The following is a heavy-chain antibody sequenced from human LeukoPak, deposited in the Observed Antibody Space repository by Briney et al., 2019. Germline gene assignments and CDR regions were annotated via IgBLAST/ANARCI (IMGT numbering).Heavy chain of an antibody. CDR3: ARGPPGGQFDP. V-gene: IGHV4-59*01. J-gene: IGHJ5*02. D-gene: IGHD3-10*01. CDR2: IYYSGST. CDR1: GGXITSYY. Sequence: SETLSLTCTVSGGXITSYYWSWIRQPPGKGLEWIGYIYYSGSTNYNPSLKSRVTMSVDTSKNQFSLRLSSVTAADTAVYYCARGPPGGQFDPWGQGTLVTVSS.